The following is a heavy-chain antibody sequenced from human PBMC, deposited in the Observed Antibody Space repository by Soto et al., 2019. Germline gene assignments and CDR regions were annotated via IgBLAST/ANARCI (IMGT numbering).Heavy chain of an antibody. J-gene: IGHJ3*02. Sequence: LTVSCGAAGFSFSSYDMHWGRQVTGKGLEWGSAIGTAGDTYYPGSVKGRFTISRENAKNSLYLQMNSLRAGDTAVYYCARVYGGAGNDAFDIWGQGTMVTVSS. D-gene: IGHD4-17*01. CDR3: ARVYGGAGNDAFDI. CDR1: GFSFSSYD. V-gene: IGHV3-13*01. CDR2: IGTAGDT.